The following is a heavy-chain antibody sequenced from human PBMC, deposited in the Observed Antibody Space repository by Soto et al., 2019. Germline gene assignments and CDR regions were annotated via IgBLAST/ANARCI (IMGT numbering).Heavy chain of an antibody. V-gene: IGHV5-10-1*01. Sequence: PGDSLKISCKGSGYSFTRHWISWVCHMPWKVLAWTLRIDPSDSYTNYSPSFQGHVTISADKSISTAYLQWSSLKASDTAMYYCRVVPAATAIYSGYDYVSPYYYGMDVWGQGTTVTVSS. CDR3: RVVPAATAIYSGYDYVSPYYYGMDV. J-gene: IGHJ6*02. D-gene: IGHD5-12*01. CDR2: IDPSDSYT. CDR1: GYSFTRHW.